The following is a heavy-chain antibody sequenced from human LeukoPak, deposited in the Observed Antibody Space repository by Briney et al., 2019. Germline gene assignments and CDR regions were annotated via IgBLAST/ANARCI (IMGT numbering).Heavy chain of an antibody. CDR1: GGSISSYY. V-gene: IGHV4-59*01. CDR2: IYYSGST. J-gene: IGHJ4*02. CDR3: ARDSGKSGYDFWSGYHYFDY. D-gene: IGHD3-3*01. Sequence: PSEALSLTCTVSGGSISSYYWSWIRQPPGKGLEWIGYIYYSGSTNYNPSLKSRVTISVDTSKNQFSLKLSSVTAADTAVYYCARDSGKSGYDFWSGYHYFDYWGQGTLVTVSS.